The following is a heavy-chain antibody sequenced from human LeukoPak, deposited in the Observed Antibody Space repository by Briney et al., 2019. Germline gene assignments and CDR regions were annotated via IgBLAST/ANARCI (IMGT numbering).Heavy chain of an antibody. J-gene: IGHJ4*02. V-gene: IGHV3-30*04. CDR2: ISYDGSNK. D-gene: IGHD5-12*01. CDR1: GFTFSSYA. Sequence: PGRSLRLSCAASGFTFSSYAMHWVRQAPGKGLEWVAVISYDGSNKYYADSVKGRFTISRDNSKNTLYLQMNSLRAEDTAMYYCARDLGYSGYVMNYGGQGTLVTVSS. CDR3: ARDLGYSGYVMNY.